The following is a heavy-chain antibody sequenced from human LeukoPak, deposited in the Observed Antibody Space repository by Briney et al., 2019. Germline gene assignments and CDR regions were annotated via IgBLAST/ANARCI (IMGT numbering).Heavy chain of an antibody. CDR3: ARPSSGACDY. CDR2: ITHSGRTI. J-gene: IGHJ4*02. D-gene: IGHD1-26*01. CDR1: GFIFSDYN. V-gene: IGHV3-48*02. Sequence: GGSLRLSCAASGFIFSDYNMHWVRQAPGKGLEWVSYITHSGRTISYADSVKGRFTISRDNARNSLYLQMNSLRDDDTAVYFCARPSSGACDYWGQGTLVTVSS.